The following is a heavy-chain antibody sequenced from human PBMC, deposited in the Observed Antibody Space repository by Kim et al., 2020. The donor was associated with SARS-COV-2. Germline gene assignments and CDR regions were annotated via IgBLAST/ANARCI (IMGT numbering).Heavy chain of an antibody. J-gene: IGHJ4*02. D-gene: IGHD2-15*01. CDR2: IVGTGGTT. CDR1: GFTLSNYA. CDR3: EKNSGGVNFRPIDY. V-gene: IGHV3-23*01. Sequence: GGSLRLSCAASGFTLSNYAMTWVRQAPGKGLEWVSAIVGTGGTTYYADSGKGRFTISRDNSKNTLYLQMSSLRAEDTAVYYCEKNSGGVNFRPIDYWGQGTLVTVSS.